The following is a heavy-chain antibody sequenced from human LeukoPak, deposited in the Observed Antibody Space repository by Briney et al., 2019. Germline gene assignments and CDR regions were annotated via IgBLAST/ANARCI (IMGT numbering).Heavy chain of an antibody. Sequence: ASVKVSCKASGYTFTSYGISWVRQAPGQGLEWMGWISAYNGNTNYAQKLQGRVTMTTDTSTSTAYMELRSLRSDDTAVYYCARGIEMATITGYFDYWGQGTLVTVSP. D-gene: IGHD5-24*01. V-gene: IGHV1-18*01. CDR2: ISAYNGNT. J-gene: IGHJ4*02. CDR3: ARGIEMATITGYFDY. CDR1: GYTFTSYG.